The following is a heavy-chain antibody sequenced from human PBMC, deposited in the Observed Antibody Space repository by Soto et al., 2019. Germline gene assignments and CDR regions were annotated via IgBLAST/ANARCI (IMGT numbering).Heavy chain of an antibody. CDR3: ARSQGSSTSLEIYYYYYSGMDV. D-gene: IGHD2-2*01. CDR1: GGTFGSYA. J-gene: IGHJ6*02. CDR2: IIPITATA. Sequence: QGQLVQSGAEVKKPGSSVKVSCQAAGGTFGSYAISWVRQAPGQGLEWMGGIIPITATANYAQKFQGRVTITADEPTSTASMQLSSLRSENTAVYYCARSQGSSTSLEIYYYYYSGMDVWGQGTTVTVSS. V-gene: IGHV1-69*01.